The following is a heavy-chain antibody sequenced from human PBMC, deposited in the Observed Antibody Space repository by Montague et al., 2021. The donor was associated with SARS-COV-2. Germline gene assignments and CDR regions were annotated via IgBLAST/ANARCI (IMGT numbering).Heavy chain of an antibody. V-gene: IGHV4-39*01. D-gene: IGHD3-10*01. CDR1: GGSISSSHYY. Sequence: SETLSLTCTVSGGSISSSHYYWGWICPPPGMGLEWIWCLCYSRSTYYNPSLKRRVTISVDTSKNQFSLKLSSVTAADTAVYYCARLGLLWFGELWNWGQGTLVTVSS. CDR2: LCYSRST. J-gene: IGHJ4*02. CDR3: ARLGLLWFGELWN.